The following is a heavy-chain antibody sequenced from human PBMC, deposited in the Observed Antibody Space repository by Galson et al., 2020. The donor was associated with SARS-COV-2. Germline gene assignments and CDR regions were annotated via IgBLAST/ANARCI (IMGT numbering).Heavy chain of an antibody. Sequence: GGSLRLSCAASGFSFSSYSMNWVRQAPGTGLEWVSSITSTSNYIYYADSVKGRFTISRDNAKNSLFLQMTSLRAEDTAVYYCARDDPRWCRAGNCFSAGGVMIDFWGQGTLVTVSS. CDR2: ITSTSNYI. D-gene: IGHD2-15*01. CDR1: GFSFSSYS. V-gene: IGHV3-21*01. J-gene: IGHJ4*02. CDR3: ARDDPRWCRAGNCFSAGGVMIDF.